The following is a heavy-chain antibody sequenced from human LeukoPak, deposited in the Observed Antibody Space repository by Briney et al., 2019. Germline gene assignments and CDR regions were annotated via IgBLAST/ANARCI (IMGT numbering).Heavy chain of an antibody. D-gene: IGHD5-18*01. CDR3: ASGYSYGYQFDY. CDR1: GYTFTGYY. J-gene: IGHJ4*02. CDR2: INPNSGGT. V-gene: IGHV1-2*02. Sequence: ATVKVSCKASGYTFTGYYMRWVRQAPGQGLEWMGWINPNSGGTNYAQKFQGRVTMTRDTSISTAYMELSRLRSDNTAVYYCASGYSYGYQFDYWGQGTLVTVSS.